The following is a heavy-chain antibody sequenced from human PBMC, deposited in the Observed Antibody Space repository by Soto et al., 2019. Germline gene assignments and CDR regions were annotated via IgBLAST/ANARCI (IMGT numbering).Heavy chain of an antibody. J-gene: IGHJ4*02. CDR1: GFTFSSYA. D-gene: IGHD1-26*01. V-gene: IGHV3-30-3*01. Sequence: QVQLVESGGGVVQPGRSLRLSCAASGFTFSSYAMHWVRQAPGKGLEWVAVISYDGSNKYYADSVKGRFTISRDNSKNTLYLQMNSLRAEDTAVYYCAREATGCLDYWRQGTLVTVSS. CDR3: AREATGCLDY. CDR2: ISYDGSNK.